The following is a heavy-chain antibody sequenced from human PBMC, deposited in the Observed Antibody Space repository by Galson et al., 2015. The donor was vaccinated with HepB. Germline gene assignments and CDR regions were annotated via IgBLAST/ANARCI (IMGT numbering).Heavy chain of an antibody. V-gene: IGHV5-10-1*01. Sequence: QSGAEVKKPGESLRISCKASGSDFTTYWITWVRQMPGKGLEWMGRIGPSDSHTNYSPSFRGHVTISADKSISTAYLQWSSLKASDTAMYYCARPKYGVRDAFEIWGQGTMVTVSS. D-gene: IGHD3-10*01. CDR2: IGPSDSHT. CDR3: ARPKYGVRDAFEI. CDR1: GSDFTTYW. J-gene: IGHJ3*02.